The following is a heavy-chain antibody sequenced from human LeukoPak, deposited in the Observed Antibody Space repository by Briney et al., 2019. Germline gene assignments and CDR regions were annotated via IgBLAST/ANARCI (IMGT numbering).Heavy chain of an antibody. Sequence: TSETLSLTCTVSGGSISSSSYYWGWIRQPPGKGLEWIGSIYYSGSTYYNPSLKSRVTISVDTSKNQFSLKLSSVTAADTAVYYCARGIRYNWNDRKPFDYWGQGTLVTVSS. V-gene: IGHV4-39*07. CDR1: GGSISSSSYY. J-gene: IGHJ4*02. D-gene: IGHD1-1*01. CDR2: IYYSGST. CDR3: ARGIRYNWNDRKPFDY.